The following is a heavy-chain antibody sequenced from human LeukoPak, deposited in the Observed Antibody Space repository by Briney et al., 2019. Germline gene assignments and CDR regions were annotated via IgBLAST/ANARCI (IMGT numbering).Heavy chain of an antibody. Sequence: GGSLRLSCAASGFTFSNAWMSWVRQGPGKGLEWVGRIKSKTDGGTTDYAAPVKGRFTISRDDSKNTLYLQMNSLKTEDTAVYYCTTQRSRITMVRGVIRSDQWGQGTLVTVAS. D-gene: IGHD3-10*01. CDR1: GFTFSNAW. CDR2: IKSKTDGGTT. J-gene: IGHJ4*02. V-gene: IGHV3-15*01. CDR3: TTQRSRITMVRGVIRSDQ.